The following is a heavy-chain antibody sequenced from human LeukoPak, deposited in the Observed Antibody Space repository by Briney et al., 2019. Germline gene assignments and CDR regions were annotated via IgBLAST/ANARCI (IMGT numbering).Heavy chain of an antibody. CDR2: IYYSGST. CDR1: GGPISSYY. Sequence: PSETLSLTCTVSGGPISSYYWSWIRQPPGKGLEWIGYIYYSGSTNYNPSLKSRVTISVDMSKSQFSLKLSSVTAADTGVYYCARDRREHYYYYYMDVWGKGTTVTVSS. D-gene: IGHD1-14*01. J-gene: IGHJ6*03. V-gene: IGHV4-59*01. CDR3: ARDRREHYYYYYMDV.